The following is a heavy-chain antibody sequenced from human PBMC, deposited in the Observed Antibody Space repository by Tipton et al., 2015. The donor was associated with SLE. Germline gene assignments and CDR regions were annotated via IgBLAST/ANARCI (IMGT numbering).Heavy chain of an antibody. CDR2: IHTSGTT. Sequence: GLVKPSETLSLTCTVSGGSITSHYWSWMRQPPGKGLEWIGNIHTSGTTKYNPSLKSRVTMSVDTSKNHFSLILNTVTAADTAVYYCARAVRYYASGTYPYFYYFMDLWGKGTTVTVS. CDR3: ARAVRYYASGTYPYFYYFMDL. CDR1: GGSITSHY. J-gene: IGHJ6*03. D-gene: IGHD3-10*01. V-gene: IGHV4-4*07.